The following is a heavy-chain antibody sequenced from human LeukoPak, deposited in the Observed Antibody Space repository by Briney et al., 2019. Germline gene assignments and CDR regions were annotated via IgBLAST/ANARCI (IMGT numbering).Heavy chain of an antibody. CDR1: GGSISSYY. V-gene: IGHV4-59*01. D-gene: IGHD6-19*01. CDR3: ARQLAVAGSGVSWFDP. CDR2: IYYSGST. Sequence: SETLSLTCTGSGGSISSYYWSWIRQPPGKGLEWIGYIYYSGSTNYNPSLKSRVTISVDTSKNQFSLKLSSVTAADTAVYYCARQLAVAGSGVSWFDPWGQGTLVTVSS. J-gene: IGHJ5*02.